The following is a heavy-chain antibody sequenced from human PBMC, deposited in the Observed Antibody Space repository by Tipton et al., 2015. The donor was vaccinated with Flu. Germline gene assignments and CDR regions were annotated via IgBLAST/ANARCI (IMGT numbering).Heavy chain of an antibody. CDR2: IYRSGST. J-gene: IGHJ4*01. D-gene: IGHD5-24*01. CDR3: ARSRRLPIADFFDS. V-gene: IGHV4-38-2*02. CDR1: GYSISSGFY. Sequence: TLSLTCTVSGYSISSGFYWGWIRQPPGKGLEWIGNIYRSGSTFYNPSLKSRVTISVDTSKNQFSLKLSSVTAADTAFYYCARSRRLPIADFFDSWGHGTLVTVSS.